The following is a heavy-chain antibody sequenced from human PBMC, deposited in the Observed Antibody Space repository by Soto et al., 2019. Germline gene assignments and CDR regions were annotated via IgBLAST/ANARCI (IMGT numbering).Heavy chain of an antibody. J-gene: IGHJ3*02. D-gene: IGHD1-20*01. Sequence: EVQLVESGGGLVKPGGSLRLSCAASGFTFSSYSMNWVRQAPGKGLEWVSSISSSSSYIYYADSVKGRFTISRDNAKNALYLQMNSLRAEDTAVYYCASHGMDAFDIWGQGTMVTVSS. CDR2: ISSSSSYI. CDR1: GFTFSSYS. CDR3: ASHGMDAFDI. V-gene: IGHV3-21*01.